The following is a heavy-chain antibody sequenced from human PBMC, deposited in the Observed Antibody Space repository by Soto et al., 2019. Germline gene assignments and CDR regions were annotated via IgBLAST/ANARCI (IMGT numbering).Heavy chain of an antibody. CDR1: GGSISSSNW. D-gene: IGHD3-3*01. V-gene: IGHV4-4*02. CDR3: ARVLSLRFLEWSYYYYGMDV. J-gene: IGHJ6*02. Sequence: SETLSLTCAVSGGSISSSNWWSWVRQPPGKGLEWIGEIYHSGSTNYNPSLKSRVTISVDKSKNQFSLKLSSVTAADTAVYYCARVLSLRFLEWSYYYYGMDVWGQGTTVTVS. CDR2: IYHSGST.